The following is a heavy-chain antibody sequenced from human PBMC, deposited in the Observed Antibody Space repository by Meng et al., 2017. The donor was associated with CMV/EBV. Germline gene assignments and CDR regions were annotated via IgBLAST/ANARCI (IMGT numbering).Heavy chain of an antibody. CDR2: IYYSGST. V-gene: IGHV4-30-4*08. J-gene: IGHJ4*02. CDR1: VGSLSSCDYY. D-gene: IGHD3-22*01. Sequence: RDAGPCMVLLSQTPSVTCTVSVGSLSSCDYYWTWIRQPPGKGLEWIVYIYYSGSTYYNPSLKSRVTISVDTSKNQFSLKLSSVTAADTAVYYCARAAPDYYDSSGPPDYWGQGTLVTVSS. CDR3: ARAAPDYYDSSGPPDY.